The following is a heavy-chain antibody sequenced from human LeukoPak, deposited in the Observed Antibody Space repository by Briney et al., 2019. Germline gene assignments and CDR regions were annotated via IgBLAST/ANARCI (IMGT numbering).Heavy chain of an antibody. V-gene: IGHV4-38-2*02. CDR2: IYHSGST. J-gene: IGHJ4*02. D-gene: IGHD1-7*01. CDR1: GYSTSSVYY. Sequence: PSETLSLTCTVSGYSTSSVYYWGWIRQPPGKGLEWIGSIYHSGSTYYNPSLKSRVTISVDTSKNQFSLKLSSVTAADTAVYYCSRDPPAGTSPYWGQGTLVTVSS. CDR3: SRDPPAGTSPY.